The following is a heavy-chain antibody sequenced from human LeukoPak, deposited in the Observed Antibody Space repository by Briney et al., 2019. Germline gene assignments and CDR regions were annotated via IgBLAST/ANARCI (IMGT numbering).Heavy chain of an antibody. CDR1: GFTFKNYW. Sequence: GGSLRLSCAASGFTFKNYWMHWVRQAPGMGLVWVSSIRLDGGDTAYADFAKGRFTISRDNAKNTMFLQMNNLRAEDTAVYYCAKEIDGLDVWGQGTLVTVSS. CDR2: IRLDGGDT. J-gene: IGHJ3*01. CDR3: AKEIDGLDV. V-gene: IGHV3-74*01.